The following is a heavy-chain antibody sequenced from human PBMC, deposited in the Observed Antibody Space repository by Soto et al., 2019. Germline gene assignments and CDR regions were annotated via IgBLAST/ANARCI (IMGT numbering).Heavy chain of an antibody. V-gene: IGHV3-66*01. CDR1: GFTVSSNY. D-gene: IGHD3-3*01. Sequence: GGFLRLSCAASGFTVSSNYMSWVRQAPGKGLEWVSVIYSGGSTYYADSVKGRFTISRDNSKNTLYLQMNSLRAEDTAVYYCARVLWSALRGEKYFQHWGQGTLVTVSS. J-gene: IGHJ1*01. CDR2: IYSGGST. CDR3: ARVLWSALRGEKYFQH.